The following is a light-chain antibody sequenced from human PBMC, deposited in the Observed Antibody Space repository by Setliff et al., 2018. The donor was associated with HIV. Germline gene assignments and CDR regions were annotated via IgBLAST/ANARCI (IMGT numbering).Light chain of an antibody. CDR3: CSNTGSNTFV. V-gene: IGLV2-23*01. CDR1: SNDVGRYDL. Sequence: QSALTQPASVSGSPGQSITISCTGTSNDVGRYDLVSWYQQHPARAPKLIIYQATRRPSGVSNPLSGSKSGNVASLTISGLQAEDEADYYCCSNTGSNTFVFGTGTKVTVL. CDR2: QAT. J-gene: IGLJ1*01.